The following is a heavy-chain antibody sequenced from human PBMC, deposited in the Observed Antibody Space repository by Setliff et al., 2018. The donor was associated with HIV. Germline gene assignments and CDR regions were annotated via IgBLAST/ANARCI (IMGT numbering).Heavy chain of an antibody. CDR3: VNLPFFYYYYMDV. V-gene: IGHV1-69*13. Sequence: GASVKVSCKASGDTVNNYAIGWVRQAPGQGLEWMGGILPVSGAANYAQKFQGRVTITADESTATFYMEMSTLRSEDTAVYYCVNLPFFYYYYMDVWGEGTPVTVSS. CDR1: GDTVNNYA. CDR2: ILPVSGAA. J-gene: IGHJ6*03.